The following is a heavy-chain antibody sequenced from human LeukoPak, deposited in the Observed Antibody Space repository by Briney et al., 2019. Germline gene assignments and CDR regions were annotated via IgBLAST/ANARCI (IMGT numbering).Heavy chain of an antibody. CDR3: ASRMYYYYGMDV. V-gene: IGHV4-30-4*01. J-gene: IGHJ6*02. Sequence: SSETLSLTCTVSGGSISSGDYYWSWIRQPPGKGLEWIGYIYYSGSTYYNPSLKSRVTISVDTSKNQFSLKLSSVTAADTAVYYCASRMYYYYGMDVWGQGTTVIVSS. CDR1: GGSISSGDYY. CDR2: IYYSGST.